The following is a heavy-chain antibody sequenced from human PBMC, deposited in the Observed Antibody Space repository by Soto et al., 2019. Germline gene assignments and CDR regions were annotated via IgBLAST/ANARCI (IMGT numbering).Heavy chain of an antibody. CDR2: LYYSGIT. J-gene: IGHJ5*02. CDR3: ARDQGVAAAGITWFDP. Sequence: SETLSLTCTVSGGSISSYYWSWIRQPPGKGLEWIGYLYYSGITNYNPSLKSRVTMSVDTSKNQFSLRLMSLTAADMAVYYCARDQGVAAAGITWFDPWGQGSLVTVSS. V-gene: IGHV4-59*12. CDR1: GGSISSYY. D-gene: IGHD6-13*01.